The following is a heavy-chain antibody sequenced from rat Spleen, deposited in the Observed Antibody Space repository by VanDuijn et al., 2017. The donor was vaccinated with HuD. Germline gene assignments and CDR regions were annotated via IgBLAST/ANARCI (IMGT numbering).Heavy chain of an antibody. CDR1: GFTFSDYG. D-gene: IGHD1-10*01. CDR2: ISYNGVST. Sequence: EVQLVESGGGLVQPGRSMKLSCAASGFTFSDYGMAWVLQAPTKGLEWVASISYNGVSTYYRDSVKGRFTFSRDNAKSTLYLQMDSLRSEDTATYYCTTENYWFAYWGQGTLVTVSS. V-gene: IGHV5-20*01. J-gene: IGHJ3*01. CDR3: TTENYWFAY.